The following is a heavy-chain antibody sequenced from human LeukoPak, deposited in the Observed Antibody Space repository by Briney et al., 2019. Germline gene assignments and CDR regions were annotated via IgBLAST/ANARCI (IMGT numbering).Heavy chain of an antibody. CDR2: IYYSGST. J-gene: IGHJ4*02. Sequence: PSETLSLTCTVSGGSISTSYWSWLRQSPGKGLEWIGYIYYSGSTNYNPSLKSRVTISGDTSENQFSLRLSSVTAADTAVYYCARASYSYDISGWVPFDYWGQGTLVTVSS. D-gene: IGHD3-22*01. V-gene: IGHV4-59*08. CDR1: GGSISTSY. CDR3: ARASYSYDISGWVPFDY.